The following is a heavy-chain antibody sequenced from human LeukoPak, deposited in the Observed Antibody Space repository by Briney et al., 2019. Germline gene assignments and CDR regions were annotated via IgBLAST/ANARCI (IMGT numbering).Heavy chain of an antibody. CDR1: GFTFRSYA. D-gene: IGHD3-3*01. J-gene: IGHJ4*02. Sequence: GGSLRLSCAASGFTFRSYAMSWVRQSPGKGLEWVSGLTTGGSAYYVDSVRGRFTISRDDSKNTLYSQMNGLRAEDTAVYYCAKSGTDYDFWDSGYWGQGTLVTVSS. CDR2: LTTGGSA. V-gene: IGHV3-23*01. CDR3: AKSGTDYDFWDSGY.